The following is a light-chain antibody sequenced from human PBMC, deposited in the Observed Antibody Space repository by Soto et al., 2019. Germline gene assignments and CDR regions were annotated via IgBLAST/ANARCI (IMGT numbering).Light chain of an antibody. CDR1: KLGNKY. CDR2: QDM. Sequence: SYELTQPPSVSVSPGQTASITCSGDKLGNKYACWYQQKPGQSPVLVIYQDMKRPSGIPERFSGSNSGNTATLTISGTQAMDEADCYCQAWDSSTVVFGGGTKLTVL. V-gene: IGLV3-1*01. J-gene: IGLJ2*01. CDR3: QAWDSSTVV.